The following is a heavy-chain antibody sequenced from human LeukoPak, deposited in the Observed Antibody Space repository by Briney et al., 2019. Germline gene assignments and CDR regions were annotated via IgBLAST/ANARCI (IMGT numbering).Heavy chain of an antibody. J-gene: IGHJ4*02. CDR3: ASTNDYGGKFADY. D-gene: IGHD4-23*01. V-gene: IGHV5-51*01. CDR2: IYPGDSDT. CDR1: GYSFTSYW. Sequence: GESLKISCKGSGYSFTSYWIGWVRQMPGKGLEWMGIIYPGDSDTRYSPSFQGQVTISADKSISTAYLQWSILKASDTAMYYCASTNDYGGKFADYWGQGTLVTVSS.